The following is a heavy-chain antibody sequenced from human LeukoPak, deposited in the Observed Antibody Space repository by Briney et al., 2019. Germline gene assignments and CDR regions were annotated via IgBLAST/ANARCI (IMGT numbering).Heavy chain of an antibody. Sequence: GGSLRLSCAASGFTFSTYNMNWVRQAPGRGLEWVSSISSGSSYIYYADSVKGRFTISRDNAKNSLYLQMNSLRAEDTAVYYCARASSSWSAWFDPWGQGTLVTVSS. CDR2: ISSGSSYI. CDR1: GFTFSTYN. V-gene: IGHV3-21*01. CDR3: ARASSSWSAWFDP. D-gene: IGHD6-13*01. J-gene: IGHJ5*02.